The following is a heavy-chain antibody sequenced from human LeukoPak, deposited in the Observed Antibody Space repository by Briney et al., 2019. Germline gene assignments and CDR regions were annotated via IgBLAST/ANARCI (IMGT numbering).Heavy chain of an antibody. CDR1: GFTFGSYA. D-gene: IGHD3-16*02. V-gene: IGHV3-23*01. CDR3: AKERAGYTNPYYFDY. CDR2: ISSSVSSGGGIT. J-gene: IGHJ4*02. Sequence: GGSLRLSCAASGFTFGSYAMAWVRQAPGKGLEFVSSISSSVSSGGGITYYADSVRGRFTISRDNSKNTLYLHMNSLRAEDTAVYYCAKERAGYTNPYYFDYWGQGTLVTVSS.